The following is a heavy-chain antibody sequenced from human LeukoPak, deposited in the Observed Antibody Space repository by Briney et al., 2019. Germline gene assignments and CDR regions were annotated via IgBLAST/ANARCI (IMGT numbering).Heavy chain of an antibody. CDR1: GGSFSDYY. CDR3: ARDSSGSYERWFDP. V-gene: IGHV4-34*11. J-gene: IGHJ5*02. CDR2: IYHSGST. D-gene: IGHD1-26*01. Sequence: PSETLSLTCAVYGGSFSDYYWNWIRQPPGKGLEWIGSIYHSGSTYNNPSLKSRINISVDTSKNQFSLKLSSVTAADTAVYYCARDSSGSYERWFDPWGQGTLVTVSS.